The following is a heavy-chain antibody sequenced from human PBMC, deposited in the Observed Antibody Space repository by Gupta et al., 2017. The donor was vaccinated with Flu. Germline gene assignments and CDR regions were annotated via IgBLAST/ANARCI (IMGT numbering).Heavy chain of an antibody. CDR1: GGSVKSGNHY. J-gene: IGHJ5*02. CDR2: LFNSGTTY. D-gene: IGHD6-19*01. Sequence: QVHLQTSGPRLVKPSQTLSLTCTVSGGSVKSGNHYWSWVRQRPGQGLEWIAYLFNSGTTYYYNPALQDRATISVGTADSEFSLRLTSMTAADTAVYFCARGAGDALSGWLDTWDQGTLVTVS. V-gene: IGHV4-30-4*01. CDR3: ARGAGDALSGWLDT.